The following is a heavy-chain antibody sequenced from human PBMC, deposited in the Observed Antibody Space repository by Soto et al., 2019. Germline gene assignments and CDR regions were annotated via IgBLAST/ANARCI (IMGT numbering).Heavy chain of an antibody. CDR1: GFTFADYA. V-gene: IGHV3-49*03. CDR3: TRVFGSSWYQAFFDY. J-gene: IGHJ4*01. Sequence: GGSLRLSCTASGFTFADYAMSWFRQAPGKGLEWVGFIRSKGYGGTTEYAASVKGRFTISRDDSKKSLFLQMNSLKTEDTAVYYCTRVFGSSWYQAFFDYWGHGTLVTVSS. D-gene: IGHD6-13*01. CDR2: IRSKGYGGTT.